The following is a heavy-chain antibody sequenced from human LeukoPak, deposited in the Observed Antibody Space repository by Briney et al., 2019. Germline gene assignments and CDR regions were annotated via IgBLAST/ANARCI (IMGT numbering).Heavy chain of an antibody. J-gene: IGHJ3*02. CDR2: IRYDGSNK. V-gene: IGHV3-30*02. CDR1: GFTFSNFG. Sequence: PGGSLRLSCAASGFTFSNFGMHWVRQAPGKGLEWVAFIRYDGSNKYYADSVKGRFTISRDNSKNTLYLQMNSLRAEDTAVYYCARVNPGYRPDAFDIWGQGTMVTVSS. D-gene: IGHD6-13*01. CDR3: ARVNPGYRPDAFDI.